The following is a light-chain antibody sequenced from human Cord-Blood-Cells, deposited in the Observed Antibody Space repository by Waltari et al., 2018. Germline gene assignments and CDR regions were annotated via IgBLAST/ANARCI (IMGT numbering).Light chain of an antibody. CDR1: SSNIGNNY. J-gene: IGLJ3*02. Sequence: QSVLTQPPSVSAAPGQKVTISCSGSSSNIGNNYVSWYQQLPGTAPKLLIYDNKKRPSGIPDRFSGSKSVTAATLGITGLQTGDEADYDGGTWESSLSWVFGGGTKLTVL. CDR3: GTWESSLSWV. V-gene: IGLV1-51*01. CDR2: DNK.